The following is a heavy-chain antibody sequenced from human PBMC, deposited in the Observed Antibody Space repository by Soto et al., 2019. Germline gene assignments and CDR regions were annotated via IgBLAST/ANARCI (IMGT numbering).Heavy chain of an antibody. CDR1: GGTFTNYV. Sequence: QVQLVQSGAEVRKPGSSVKVSCKISGGTFTNYVISWLRQAPGQGLEWMGGLIPIFGAANLAQKFQGRVTITAGESTSTVNMESSSLTSEDTAVYSCARCRSSPNVDPWGHGTVVTVSS. D-gene: IGHD6-6*01. J-gene: IGHJ5*02. CDR3: ARCRSSPNVDP. CDR2: LIPIFGAA. V-gene: IGHV1-69*01.